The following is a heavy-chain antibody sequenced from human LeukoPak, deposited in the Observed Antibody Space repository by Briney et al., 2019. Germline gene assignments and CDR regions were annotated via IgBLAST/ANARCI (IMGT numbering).Heavy chain of an antibody. Sequence: GGSLRLSYVTSVFTFTIACMRGAPQAPGKGREGLGHIKIEGVGKTTDYAAPVKGRFAISRDDSKNMVFLQMNSLKSEHTGIYYCISHVPYFYVLDGWVKGTTVTVTS. CDR1: VFTFTIAC. CDR2: IKIEGVGKTT. D-gene: IGHD3-16*01. CDR3: ISHVPYFYVLDG. J-gene: IGHJ6*04. V-gene: IGHV3-15*01.